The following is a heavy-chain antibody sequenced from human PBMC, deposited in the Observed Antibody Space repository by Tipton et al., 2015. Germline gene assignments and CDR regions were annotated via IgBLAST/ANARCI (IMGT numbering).Heavy chain of an antibody. CDR1: GFTFDDYD. D-gene: IGHD2-15*01. CDR3: ARDLGFCSGGSCYSGSYYHYGMDV. CDR2: INWNGGSA. Sequence: SLRLSCAASGFTFDDYDMNWVRQAPGKGLEWVSGINWNGGSAGYAGSVKGRFTIFRDNVKNSLYLQMNSLRAEDTALYYCARDLGFCSGGSCYSGSYYHYGMDVWGQGTTVTVSS. V-gene: IGHV3-20*04. J-gene: IGHJ6*02.